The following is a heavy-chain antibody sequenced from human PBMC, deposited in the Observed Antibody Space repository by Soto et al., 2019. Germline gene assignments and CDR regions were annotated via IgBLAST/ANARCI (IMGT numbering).Heavy chain of an antibody. D-gene: IGHD3-9*01. V-gene: IGHV2-5*02. CDR3: AQGRGDLLTGHYYFDF. J-gene: IGHJ4*02. CDR1: GFSLNTRGVG. Sequence: QITLKESGPTLVKPTQTLTLTCTFSGFSLNTRGVGVGWIRQPPGKALEWLALISWDGEKRYRPSLKTRLTVTEDTSENQVVLTMTNMDPVDTATYYCAQGRGDLLTGHYYFDFWGQGTLVTVSS. CDR2: ISWDGEK.